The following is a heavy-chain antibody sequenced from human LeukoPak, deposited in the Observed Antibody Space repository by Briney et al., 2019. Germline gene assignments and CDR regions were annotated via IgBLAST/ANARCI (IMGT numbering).Heavy chain of an antibody. CDR1: GFTFSSYS. CDR2: IKQDGSEK. J-gene: IGHJ6*03. CDR3: ARDISGSKTIMDV. V-gene: IGHV3-7*01. Sequence: PGGSLRLSCAASGFTFSSYSMSWVRQAPGKGLEWVANIKQDGSEKYYVDSVKGRFTISRDNAKNSLYLQMNSLRAEDTAVYYCARDISGSKTIMDVWGKGTTVTVSS. D-gene: IGHD1-26*01.